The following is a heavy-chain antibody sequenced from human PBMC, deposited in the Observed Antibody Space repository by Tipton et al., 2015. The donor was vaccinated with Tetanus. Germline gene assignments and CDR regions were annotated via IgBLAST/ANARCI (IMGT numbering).Heavy chain of an antibody. J-gene: IGHJ4*02. Sequence: GSLRLSCAVYGGSFSGHYWSWIRQPPGKGLEWIGEINLSGRTNYNSSLKSRVTISVDTSKNQFSLKLSSVTAADTAVYYCARSRPGAMTTVTTFEYWGQGTLVTVSS. CDR2: INLSGRT. CDR3: ARSRPGAMTTVTTFEY. CDR1: GGSFSGHY. D-gene: IGHD4-17*01. V-gene: IGHV4-34*01.